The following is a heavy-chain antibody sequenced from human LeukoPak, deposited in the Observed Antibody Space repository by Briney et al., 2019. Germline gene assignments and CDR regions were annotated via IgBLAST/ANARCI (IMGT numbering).Heavy chain of an antibody. CDR3: ASTYDYGGNWNWFDP. CDR1: GGSISGYY. J-gene: IGHJ5*02. V-gene: IGHV4-59*08. Sequence: SETLSLTCTVSGGSISGYYWTWIRQPPGKGLEWIAYIYYSGSTTYNPSLKSRVTVSVDTSKNQFSLKLSSVTAADTAVYYCASTYDYGGNWNWFDPWGQGTLVTVSS. CDR2: IYYSGST. D-gene: IGHD4-23*01.